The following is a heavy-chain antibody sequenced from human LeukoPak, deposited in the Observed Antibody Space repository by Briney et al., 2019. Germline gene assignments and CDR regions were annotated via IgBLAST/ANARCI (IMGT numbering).Heavy chain of an antibody. V-gene: IGHV1-46*01. CDR2: INPSGGST. D-gene: IGHD3/OR15-3a*01. CDR1: GYTFTSYC. J-gene: IGHJ4*02. Sequence: ASVKVSCKASGYTFTSYCMHWVRQAPGQGLEWMGIINPSGGSTSYAQKFQGRVTMTRDTSTSTVYMELSSLRSEDTAVYYCARDFLKGLALGYWGQGTLVTVSS. CDR3: ARDFLKGLALGY.